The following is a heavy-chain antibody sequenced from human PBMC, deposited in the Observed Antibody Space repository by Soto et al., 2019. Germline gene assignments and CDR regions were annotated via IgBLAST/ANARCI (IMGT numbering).Heavy chain of an antibody. CDR3: ARHEVQVLEPYYFDY. CDR1: GGSISSSSYY. CDR2: IYYSGST. Sequence: QLQLQESGPGLVKPSETLSLTCTVSGGSISSSSYYWGWIRQPPGKGLEWIGSIYYSGSTYYNPSLKSRVTISVDTSKNQFSLKLSSVTAADTAVYYCARHEVQVLEPYYFDYWGQGTLVTVSS. J-gene: IGHJ4*02. D-gene: IGHD1-1*01. V-gene: IGHV4-39*01.